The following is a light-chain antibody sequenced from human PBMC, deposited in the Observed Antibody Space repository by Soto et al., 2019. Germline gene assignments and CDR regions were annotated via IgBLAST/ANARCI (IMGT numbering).Light chain of an antibody. CDR2: DVS. CDR1: SSDVGGYNY. V-gene: IGLV2-14*01. CDR3: SSYTSSIL. Sequence: QSALTQPASVSGSPGQSITIPCTGTSSDVGGYNYVSWYQQHPGKAPKLMIYDVSNRPSGVSNRFSGSKSGNTASLTISGLQAEDEADYYCSSYTSSILFGGGTKLTVL. J-gene: IGLJ2*01.